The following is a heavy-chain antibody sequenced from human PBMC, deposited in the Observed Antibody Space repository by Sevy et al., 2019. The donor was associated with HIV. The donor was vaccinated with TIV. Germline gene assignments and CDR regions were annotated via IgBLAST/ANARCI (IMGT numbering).Heavy chain of an antibody. J-gene: IGHJ4*02. Sequence: GGSLGLSCTASGYTFPAFSFNWVRQAPGKGLEWLSYISTGTDHIYYADSVKGRFTISRDDAKNSVYLEMKSLRDQDTALYYCVRRGVDAYNVYFDLWGQGTLVTVSS. CDR2: ISTGTDHI. CDR1: GYTFPAFS. D-gene: IGHD3-10*01. V-gene: IGHV3-21*05. CDR3: VRRGVDAYNVYFDL.